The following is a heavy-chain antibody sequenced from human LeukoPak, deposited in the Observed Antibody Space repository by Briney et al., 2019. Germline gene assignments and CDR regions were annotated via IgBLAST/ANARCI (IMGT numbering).Heavy chain of an antibody. CDR2: INPNTGDT. CDR1: GYTFTGYY. Sequence: ASVKVSCKASGYTFTGYYMHWVRQAPGQGLEWMGWINPNTGDTNYAQRFQGRVTMTRDMSINTAYMELSRLRPDDTAVYYCARDLHWGPDYWGQGTLVTVSS. D-gene: IGHD7-27*01. CDR3: ARDLHWGPDY. V-gene: IGHV1-2*02. J-gene: IGHJ4*02.